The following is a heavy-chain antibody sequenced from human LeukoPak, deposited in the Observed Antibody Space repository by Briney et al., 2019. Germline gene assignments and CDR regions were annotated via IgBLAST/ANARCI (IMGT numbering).Heavy chain of an antibody. J-gene: IGHJ6*02. CDR3: ARDGGQLPDYGMDV. D-gene: IGHD2-2*01. Sequence: ASVKVSCKASGYTFTTYYIHWVRQAPGQGLEWMGIINPSGGSTAYAQKFQGRVTMTRDMSTSTVYMELSSLRSEDTAVYYCARDGGQLPDYGMDVWGQGTTVTVSS. CDR2: INPSGGST. V-gene: IGHV1-46*01. CDR1: GYTFTTYY.